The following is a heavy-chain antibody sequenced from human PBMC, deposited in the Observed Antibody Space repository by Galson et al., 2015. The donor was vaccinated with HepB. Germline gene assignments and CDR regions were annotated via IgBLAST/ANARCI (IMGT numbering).Heavy chain of an antibody. V-gene: IGHV3-20*04. Sequence: SLRLSCAASGFTFDNYGMRWVRQAPGKGLEWVSGINWNGGGTGYADSVRGRFTISRDNAKNSLYLQTNSLRVEDTAFYYCARESNWGLFDYWGQGTLVTVSS. CDR3: ARESNWGLFDY. CDR1: GFTFDNYG. J-gene: IGHJ4*02. D-gene: IGHD3-16*01. CDR2: INWNGGGT.